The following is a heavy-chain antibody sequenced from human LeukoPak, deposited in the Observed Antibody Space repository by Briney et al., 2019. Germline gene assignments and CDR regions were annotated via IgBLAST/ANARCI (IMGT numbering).Heavy chain of an antibody. CDR1: GGSISSYY. D-gene: IGHD5/OR15-5a*01. V-gene: IGHV4-59*12. CDR3: ARDRVSWHYFDY. Sequence: SETLSLTCTVSGGSISSYYWTWIRQPPGKGLEWIGYIYFSGSTNYNPSLKNRVTFSVDTSKNQFSLKLSSVTAADTAVYYCARDRVSWHYFDYWGQGTLLTVSS. J-gene: IGHJ4*02. CDR2: IYFSGST.